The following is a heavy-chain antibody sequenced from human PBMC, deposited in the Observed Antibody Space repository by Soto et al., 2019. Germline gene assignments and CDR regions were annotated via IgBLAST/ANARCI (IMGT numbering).Heavy chain of an antibody. J-gene: IGHJ4*01. CDR1: GGTFSTYT. CDR2: ITPVFGKP. D-gene: IGHD3-22*01. V-gene: IGHV1-69*01. CDR3: ARHGASYDRSSYSVPY. Sequence: KVSCKASGGTFSTYTINWVRQGPGQGREWMGGITPVFGKPNYAQKFQGRVTITADESTSTRYMELRSLRSGDTAVYYCARHGASYDRSSYSVPYWG.